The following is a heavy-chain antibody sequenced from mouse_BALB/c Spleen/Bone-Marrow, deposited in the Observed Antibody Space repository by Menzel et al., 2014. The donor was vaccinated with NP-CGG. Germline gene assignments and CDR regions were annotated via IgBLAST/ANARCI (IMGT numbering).Heavy chain of an antibody. J-gene: IGHJ3*01. CDR3: ARGGSSRAWFAY. CDR1: EFSLTSYG. V-gene: IGHV2-9*02. CDR2: IWAGGST. D-gene: IGHD1-1*01. Sequence: VKLTESGPGLVAPSQSLSITCTVSEFSLTSYGVHWVRQPPGKGLEWLGVIWAGGSTNYNSALMSRLSISKDNSKSHVFLKMNSLQTDDTAMYYCARGGSSRAWFAYWGQGTLVTVSA.